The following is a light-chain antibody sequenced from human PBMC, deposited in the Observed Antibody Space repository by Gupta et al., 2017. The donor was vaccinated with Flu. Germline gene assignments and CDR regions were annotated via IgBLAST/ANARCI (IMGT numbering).Light chain of an antibody. Sequence: SYELTQPPSVSVSPGQTARIICSGDKLGDKYAFWYQQKPGQSPVLLIYQDSKRPSGIPERFSGSNSGNTATLTISGTQAMDEADYFCQAWDSGTHAVFGGGTKLTVL. CDR3: QAWDSGTHAV. CDR2: QDS. V-gene: IGLV3-1*01. CDR1: KLGDKY. J-gene: IGLJ2*01.